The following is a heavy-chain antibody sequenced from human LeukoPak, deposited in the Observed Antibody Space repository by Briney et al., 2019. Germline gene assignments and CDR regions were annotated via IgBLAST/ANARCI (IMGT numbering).Heavy chain of an antibody. J-gene: IGHJ5*02. D-gene: IGHD4-17*01. Sequence: ASVKVSCKASGYTFTSYDINWVRQATGQGLEWMGWMNPNSGNTGYAQKFQGRVTMTRNTSISTAYMELSSLRSDDTAVYYCARSPATVSLRGNWFDPWGQGTLVTVSS. CDR1: GYTFTSYD. V-gene: IGHV1-8*01. CDR2: MNPNSGNT. CDR3: ARSPATVSLRGNWFDP.